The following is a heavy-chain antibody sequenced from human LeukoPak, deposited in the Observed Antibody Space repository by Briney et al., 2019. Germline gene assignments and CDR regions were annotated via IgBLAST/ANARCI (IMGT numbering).Heavy chain of an antibody. J-gene: IGHJ5*02. D-gene: IGHD1-1*01. Sequence: GGSLRLSCAASGLTLSTYWMHWVRHAPGKGLVWVSCINSDGRRTSYAASVKGRFTISRDNAKNTLYLQMNSLRAQDTALFCCGRSTWNAPNWFDPGGQGTLVTVSS. CDR1: GLTLSTYW. CDR3: GRSTWNAPNWFDP. CDR2: INSDGRRT. V-gene: IGHV3-74*01.